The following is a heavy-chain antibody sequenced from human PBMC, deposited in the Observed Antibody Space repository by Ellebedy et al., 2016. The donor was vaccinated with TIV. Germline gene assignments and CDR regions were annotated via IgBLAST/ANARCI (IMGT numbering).Heavy chain of an antibody. CDR3: ASLVLGTTGTTGVDY. CDR1: GGSFSGYY. Sequence: SETLSLTXAVYGGSFSGYYWSWIRQPPGKGLEWIGEINHSGSTNYNPSLKSRVTISVDTSKNQFSLKLSSVTAADTAVYYCASLVLGTTGTTGVDYWGQGTLVTVSS. CDR2: INHSGST. D-gene: IGHD1-1*01. V-gene: IGHV4-34*01. J-gene: IGHJ4*02.